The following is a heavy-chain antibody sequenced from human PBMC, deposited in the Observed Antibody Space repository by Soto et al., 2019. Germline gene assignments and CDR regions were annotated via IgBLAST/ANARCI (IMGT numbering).Heavy chain of an antibody. CDR1: GFTFINYA. V-gene: IGHV3-23*01. CDR3: ARKVLGSTSRPDWWYFDL. J-gene: IGHJ2*01. Sequence: EVQLLESGGGLVQPGGSLRLSCVGSGFTFINYAMNWVRQTPGKGLEWVSTISGGRDRTFDADTVKGRFTISRDNSKNTVNLQMNSLRADDTAVYYCARKVLGSTSRPDWWYFDLWGRGTLVTVSS. D-gene: IGHD2-2*01. CDR2: ISGGRDRT.